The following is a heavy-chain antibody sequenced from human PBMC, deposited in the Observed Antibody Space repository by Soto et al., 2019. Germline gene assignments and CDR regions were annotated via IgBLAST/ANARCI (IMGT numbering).Heavy chain of an antibody. J-gene: IGHJ4*02. D-gene: IGHD2-2*01. CDR3: ARESNHYQDFIQN. CDR1: GYPFPSFE. V-gene: IGHV1-3*01. CDR2: ISNAGSGNT. Sequence: ASVKVSCKTSGYPFPSFEVHWRRQAPGQRPEWMGGISNAGSGNTKYSQKFQDRLTITGDKRATTVYMALSSLTSEDTATYYCARESNHYQDFIQNWGQGTQVPVSS.